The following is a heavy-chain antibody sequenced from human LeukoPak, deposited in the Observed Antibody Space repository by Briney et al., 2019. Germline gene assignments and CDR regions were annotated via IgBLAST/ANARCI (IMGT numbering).Heavy chain of an antibody. CDR2: IYYSGST. V-gene: IGHV4-31*03. J-gene: IGHJ4*02. Sequence: SETLPLTCTVSGGSISSGGYYWSWIRQHPGKGLEWIGYIYYSGSTHYNPSLKSRVTISVDTSKNQFSLKLSSVTAADTAVYYCAREVVITMIFDYWGQGTLVTVSS. CDR1: GGSISSGGYY. D-gene: IGHD3-22*01. CDR3: AREVVITMIFDY.